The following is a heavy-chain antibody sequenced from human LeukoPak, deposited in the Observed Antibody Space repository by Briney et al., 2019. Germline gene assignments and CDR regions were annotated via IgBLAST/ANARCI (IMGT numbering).Heavy chain of an antibody. CDR2: IYSGGST. CDR3: ASSRSGWLQYNY. J-gene: IGHJ4*02. V-gene: IGHV3-66*01. CDR1: EFSVGSNY. Sequence: GGSLRLSCAASEFSVGSNYMTWVRQAPGKGLEWVSLIYSGGSTYYADSVKGRFTISRDNAKNLLYLQMNSLRAEDTAVYYCASSRSGWLQYNYWGQGTLVTVSS. D-gene: IGHD5-24*01.